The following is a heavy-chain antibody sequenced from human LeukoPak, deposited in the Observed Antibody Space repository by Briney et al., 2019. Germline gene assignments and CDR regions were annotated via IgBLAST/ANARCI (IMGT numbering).Heavy chain of an antibody. CDR3: SRDPRTCDY. V-gene: IGHV3-11*04. CDR1: GFTFSGYY. CDR2: ISGSGSSI. Sequence: SGGSLRLSCAASGFTFSGYYMSWIRQAPGKGLELLSYISGSGSSIAYTDSVKGRFTISRDNAKNSLYLQMNSLRDEDAAVYYCSRDPRTCDYWGQGTLVTVSS. J-gene: IGHJ4*02.